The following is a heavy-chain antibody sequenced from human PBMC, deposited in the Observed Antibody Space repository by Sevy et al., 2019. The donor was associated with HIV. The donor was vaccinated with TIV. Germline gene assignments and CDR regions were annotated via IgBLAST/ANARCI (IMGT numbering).Heavy chain of an antibody. CDR2: ISSNGDST. Sequence: GGSLRLSCAASGFTLSSYAMHWGRQAPGKGLEYVSAISSNGDSTLYANSVKSRFTISRDNSKNTLYLQMGSLRAEDMAVYYCARAGYTMVRGVITYYMDVWGKGTTVTVSS. CDR1: GFTLSSYA. V-gene: IGHV3-64*01. D-gene: IGHD3-10*01. CDR3: ARAGYTMVRGVITYYMDV. J-gene: IGHJ6*03.